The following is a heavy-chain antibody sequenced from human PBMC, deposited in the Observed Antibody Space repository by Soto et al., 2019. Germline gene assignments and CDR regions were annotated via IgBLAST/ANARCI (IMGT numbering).Heavy chain of an antibody. V-gene: IGHV4-39*01. CDR2: IYYSGST. CDR3: ASLPLRYYYYYMDV. J-gene: IGHJ6*03. CDR1: GGSISSSSYY. Sequence: QLQLQESGPGLVKPSETLSLTCTVSGGSISSSSYYWGWIRQPPGKGLEWIGSIYYSGSTYYNPSLKSRVTISVDTSKNQFSLKLSSVTAADTAVYYCASLPLRYYYYYMDVWGKGTTVTVSS.